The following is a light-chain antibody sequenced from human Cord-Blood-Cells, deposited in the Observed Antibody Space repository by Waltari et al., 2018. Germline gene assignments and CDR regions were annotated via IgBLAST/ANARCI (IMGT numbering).Light chain of an antibody. CDR3: CSYAGSYTVV. CDR2: YVS. V-gene: IGLV2-11*01. Sequence: QSALTQTRSVSGSHGQSVTISCTGTSSDVGGSNHVAWYQQHPGKAPKLMIYYVSKRPSGVPDRFSGSKSGNTASLTISGLQAEDEADYYCCSYAGSYTVVFGGGTKLTVL. J-gene: IGLJ2*01. CDR1: SSDVGGSNH.